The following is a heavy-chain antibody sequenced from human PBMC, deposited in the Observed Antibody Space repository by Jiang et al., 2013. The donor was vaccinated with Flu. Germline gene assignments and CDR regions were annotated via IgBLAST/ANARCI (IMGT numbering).Heavy chain of an antibody. Sequence: QLVESGAEVKKPGASVKVSCKASGYTFTSYDINWVRQATGQGLEWMGWMNPNSGNTGYAQKFQGRVTMTRNTSISTAYMELSSLRSEDTAVYYCARSSSKLRYFDWLLYGYYYYGMDVWGQGTTVTVSS. CDR1: GYTFTSYD. V-gene: IGHV1-8*01. CDR2: MNPNSGNT. D-gene: IGHD3-9*01. CDR3: ARSSSKLRYFDWLLYGYYYYGMDV. J-gene: IGHJ6*02.